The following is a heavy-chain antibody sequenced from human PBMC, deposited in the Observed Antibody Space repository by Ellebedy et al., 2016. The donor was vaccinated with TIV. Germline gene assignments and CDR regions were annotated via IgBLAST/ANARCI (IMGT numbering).Heavy chain of an antibody. J-gene: IGHJ5*02. D-gene: IGHD4-17*01. Sequence: GESLKISCAASGFSFRRYWMSWVRQAPGKGLEWVANIYQDGSDQYYVDSVKGRFTISRDNANKSLFLQMNKLRVEDTAVYYCARRGSYGDYAVQTNSWFDTWGRGTLVTVSS. V-gene: IGHV3-7*01. CDR3: ARRGSYGDYAVQTNSWFDT. CDR1: GFSFRRYW. CDR2: IYQDGSDQ.